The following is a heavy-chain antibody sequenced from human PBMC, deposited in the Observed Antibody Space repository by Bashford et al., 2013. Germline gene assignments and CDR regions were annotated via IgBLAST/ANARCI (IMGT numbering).Heavy chain of an antibody. CDR3: ARDWVDYNIVTGYSFFFDY. Sequence: SETLSLTCAVSGVSINTNNWWSWVRQSPGKGLEWIGEIFHGGNTNYNPSLQSRVTISVDKSKNQFSLNMTSVTAADTAVYYCARDWVDYNIVTGYSFFFDYWGQGSRSPSPQ. CDR1: GVSINTNNW. D-gene: IGHD3-9*01. CDR2: IFHGGNT. J-gene: IGHJ4*02. V-gene: IGHV4-4*02.